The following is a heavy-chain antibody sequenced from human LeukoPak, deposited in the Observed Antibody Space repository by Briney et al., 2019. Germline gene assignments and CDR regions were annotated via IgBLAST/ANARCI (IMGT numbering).Heavy chain of an antibody. Sequence: PSETLSLTCTVSGGSISSIYHYWGWIRQPPGKGLEWIESIYYSGSTSYNPSLKSRVTISVDTSKNQFSLKLRSVTAADTAVYYCASGGVTGGYWGQGTLVTVSS. V-gene: IGHV4-39*01. J-gene: IGHJ4*02. CDR1: GGSISSIYHY. D-gene: IGHD2-21*02. CDR3: ASGGVTGGY. CDR2: IYYSGST.